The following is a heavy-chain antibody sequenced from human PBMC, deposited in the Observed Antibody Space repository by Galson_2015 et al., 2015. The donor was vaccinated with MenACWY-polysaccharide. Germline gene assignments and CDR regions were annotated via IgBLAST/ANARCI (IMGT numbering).Heavy chain of an antibody. Sequence: SVKVSCKASGYTFTCYDINWVRQAAGQGLEWMGWMNPNSANTGYAQKFQGRVTMTRNTSITTAYMELSSLTSEDTAVYYCARGPPDTAVAATAAGLLDYWGQGILVTVSS. CDR1: GYTFTCYD. CDR3: ARGPPDTAVAATAAGLLDY. CDR2: MNPNSANT. D-gene: IGHD6-19*01. J-gene: IGHJ4*02. V-gene: IGHV1-8*01.